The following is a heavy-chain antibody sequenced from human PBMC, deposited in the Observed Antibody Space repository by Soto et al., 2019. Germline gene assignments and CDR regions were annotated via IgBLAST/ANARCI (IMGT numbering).Heavy chain of an antibody. J-gene: IGHJ4*02. Sequence: QITLKESGPTLVKPTQTLTLTCTFSRFSLNTSGVGVGWIRQPPVKALAWLALIHWDDDQRYSPSLKSRIPITKDTSKNQVVLTMSNMDPVDTASYYCAHRPRLSLNGSYSFDYWCQGTLV. CDR1: RFSLNTSGVG. CDR3: AHRPRLSLNGSYSFDY. CDR2: IHWDDDQ. V-gene: IGHV2-5*02. D-gene: IGHD6-6*01.